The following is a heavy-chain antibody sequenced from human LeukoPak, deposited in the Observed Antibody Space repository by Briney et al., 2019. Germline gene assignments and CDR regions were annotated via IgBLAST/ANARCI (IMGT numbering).Heavy chain of an antibody. D-gene: IGHD2-21*01. Sequence: PGGSLRLSCVASGFTFSNSWMIWVRQAPGKGLEWVGRIKSKTDGEAIDYAAPVKGRFSISRDDSKDTMFLQMNNLKSDDTAVYYCATHIPWDIWGPGTMVTVSS. CDR2: IKSKTDGEAI. J-gene: IGHJ3*02. CDR1: GFTFSNSW. CDR3: ATHIPWDI. V-gene: IGHV3-15*01.